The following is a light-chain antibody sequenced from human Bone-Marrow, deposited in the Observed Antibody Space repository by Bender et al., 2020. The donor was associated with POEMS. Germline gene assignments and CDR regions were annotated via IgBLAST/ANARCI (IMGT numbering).Light chain of an antibody. Sequence: SYVLTQPPSVSVAPGKTATITCGGNNIGSISVHWYQQKPGQAPALVVFDDSDRPSGIPERFSGSKSGNVATLTISGVEAGDEADYYCQVWDSYSDLWVFGGGTKLTVL. CDR2: DDS. CDR1: NIGSIS. CDR3: QVWDSYSDLWV. J-gene: IGLJ3*02. V-gene: IGLV3-21*03.